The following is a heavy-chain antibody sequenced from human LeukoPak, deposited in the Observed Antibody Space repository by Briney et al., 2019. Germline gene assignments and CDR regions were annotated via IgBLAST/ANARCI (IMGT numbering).Heavy chain of an antibody. CDR1: AGSISSGGYS. J-gene: IGHJ3*02. V-gene: IGHV4-30-2*01. CDR2: IYHSGST. D-gene: IGHD4-17*01. CDR3: ARLTTVTADAFDI. Sequence: SQTLSLTCAVSAGSISSGGYSWCWIRQPPGKGLEWIGYIYHSGSTYYNPSLKSRVTISVDRSKNQFSLRLSSVTAADTAVYYCARLTTVTADAFDIWGQGTMVSVSS.